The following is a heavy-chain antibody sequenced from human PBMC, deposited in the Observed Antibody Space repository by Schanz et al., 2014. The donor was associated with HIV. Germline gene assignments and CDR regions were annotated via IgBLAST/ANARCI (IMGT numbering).Heavy chain of an antibody. CDR3: AKEEQQLGGVGGYHFDY. Sequence: EVQLVESGGGLVKPGGSLRLSCAASGFTFSNAWMNWVRQAPGKGLEWVGRIKSKTDGGTTDYAAPVKGRFTISRGNAKNPLYLQMNRLRAEDTALDYWAKEEQQLGGVGGYHFDYWGQGTLVTVSS. V-gene: IGHV3-15*01. J-gene: IGHJ4*02. CDR2: IKSKTDGGTT. CDR1: GFTFSNAW. D-gene: IGHD6-13*01.